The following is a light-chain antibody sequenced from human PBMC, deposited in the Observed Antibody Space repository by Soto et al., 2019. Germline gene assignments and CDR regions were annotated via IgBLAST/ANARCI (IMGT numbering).Light chain of an antibody. CDR2: EVS. CDR3: FSFAGSRTYV. V-gene: IGLV2-23*02. Sequence: QSALTQPASVSGSPGQSITISCTGTSSDVGSYNLVSWYQQHPGKAPKLMIYEVSKRPSGVSNRFSGSKSGNTASLTISGLQGGDEADYYWFSFAGSRTYVFGTGTKLTVL. J-gene: IGLJ1*01. CDR1: SSDVGSYNL.